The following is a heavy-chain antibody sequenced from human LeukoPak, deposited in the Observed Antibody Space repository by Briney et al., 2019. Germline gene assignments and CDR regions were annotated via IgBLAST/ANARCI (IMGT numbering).Heavy chain of an antibody. J-gene: IGHJ4*02. V-gene: IGHV1-2*02. CDR1: GYTFTGYY. D-gene: IGHD3-22*01. CDR3: ARVKTMIIVVRLFDY. CDR2: INPHSGGT. Sequence: ASVKVSCKASGYTFTGYYMHWVRQAPGQGLEWMGWINPHSGGTNYAQKFQGRVTMTRDTSISTAFMELSRLRSDNTAVYYCARVKTMIIVVRLFDYWGQGTLVTVSS.